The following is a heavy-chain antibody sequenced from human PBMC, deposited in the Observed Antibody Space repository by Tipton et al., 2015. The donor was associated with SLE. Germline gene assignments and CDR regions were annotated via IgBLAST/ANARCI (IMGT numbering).Heavy chain of an antibody. CDR1: GVSISRSSYY. J-gene: IGHJ3*02. CDR2: VFYSGTT. Sequence: TLSLTCTVSGVSISRSSYYWGWIRQSPGQGLEWPGNVFYSGTTYYNPSLKSRISISVDTSINQFSLNLTSVTAADTAVYYCVRELDTFEIWGPGTMVTVSS. V-gene: IGHV4-39*07. CDR3: VRELDTFEI.